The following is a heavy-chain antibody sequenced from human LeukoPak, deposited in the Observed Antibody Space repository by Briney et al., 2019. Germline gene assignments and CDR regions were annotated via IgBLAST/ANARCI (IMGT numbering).Heavy chain of an antibody. CDR2: IRSSGTT. V-gene: IGHV3-49*03. Sequence: PGGSLRLSCTTSGFTFGTHTMHWFRQAPGKGLQWTGFIRSSGTTQYAASVKGRFTISRDDSKSIAYLQMNSLRAEDTAVYYCARDDYGGIDYWGQGTLVTVSS. D-gene: IGHD4-17*01. CDR1: GFTFGTHT. CDR3: ARDDYGGIDY. J-gene: IGHJ4*02.